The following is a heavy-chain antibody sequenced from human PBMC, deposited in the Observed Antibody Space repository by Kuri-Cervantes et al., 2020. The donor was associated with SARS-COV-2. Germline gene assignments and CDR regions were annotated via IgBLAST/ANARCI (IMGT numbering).Heavy chain of an antibody. CDR3: AKALAPYDFWSDAFDI. V-gene: IGHV3-30*19. D-gene: IGHD3-3*01. Sequence: GESLKISCAASGFTFSSYGMHWVRQAPGKGLEWVAVISYDGSNKYYADSVKGRFTISRDNSKNSLYLQMNSLRAEDMALYYCAKALAPYDFWSDAFDIWGQGTMVTVSS. J-gene: IGHJ3*02. CDR1: GFTFSSYG. CDR2: ISYDGSNK.